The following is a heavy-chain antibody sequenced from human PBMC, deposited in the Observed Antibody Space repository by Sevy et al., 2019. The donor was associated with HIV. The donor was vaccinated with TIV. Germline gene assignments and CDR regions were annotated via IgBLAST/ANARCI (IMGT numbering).Heavy chain of an antibody. CDR1: GFTFRNFW. D-gene: IGHD1-26*01. J-gene: IGHJ4*02. CDR3: VRDKEVGVSILDV. Sequence: GGSLRLSCVASGFTFRNFWMSWVRQAPGKGLECVADIKQDGSEAYYVDSVKGRFTISRDNAKNSLYLQMNSLRDEDTAMYFWVRDKEVGVSILDVWGQGTPVTVSS. V-gene: IGHV3-7*03. CDR2: IKQDGSEA.